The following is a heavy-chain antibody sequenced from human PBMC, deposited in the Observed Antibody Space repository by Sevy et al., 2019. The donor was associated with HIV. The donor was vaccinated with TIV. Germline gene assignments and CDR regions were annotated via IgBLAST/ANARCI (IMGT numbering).Heavy chain of an antibody. D-gene: IGHD6-19*01. V-gene: IGHV4-39*01. CDR3: AGPILTYNNGWSYYDY. Sequence: SETLSLTCTVSSASISSSGYYWGWIRQPPGKGLEWIASINYSGSTFYNPSLKSRVTISADTSKNQFSLDLNSVTAADTAIYYYAGPILTYNNGWSYYDYWGQGTVVTVSS. J-gene: IGHJ4*01. CDR1: SASISSSGYY. CDR2: INYSGST.